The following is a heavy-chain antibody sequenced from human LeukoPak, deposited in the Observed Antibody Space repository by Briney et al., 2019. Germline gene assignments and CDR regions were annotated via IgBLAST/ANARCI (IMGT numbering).Heavy chain of an antibody. CDR1: GFTVSSNY. V-gene: IGHV3-66*02. J-gene: IGHJ4*02. CDR2: IYSGGTT. Sequence: GGSLRLSCAASGFTVSSNYMTWVRQAPGKGLEWVSFIYSGGTTYYTDSVKGRFTISRDNSKNTLYLQMNSLRAEDTAVYYCAKDLNYYDSSGYGYWGQGTLVTVSS. CDR3: AKDLNYYDSSGYGY. D-gene: IGHD3-22*01.